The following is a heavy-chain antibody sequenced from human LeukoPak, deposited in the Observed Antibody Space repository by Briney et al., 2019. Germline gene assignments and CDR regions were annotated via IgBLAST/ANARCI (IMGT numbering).Heavy chain of an antibody. CDR1: GGSFSGYY. Sequence: SETLSLTCAVYGGSFSGYYWSWIRQPPGKGLEWIGEINHSGGTNYNPSLKSRVTISVDTSKNQFSLKLSSVTAADTAVYYCARRLVDTAMNYMDVWGKGTTVTISS. CDR3: ARRLVDTAMNYMDV. V-gene: IGHV4-34*01. J-gene: IGHJ6*03. D-gene: IGHD5-18*01. CDR2: INHSGGT.